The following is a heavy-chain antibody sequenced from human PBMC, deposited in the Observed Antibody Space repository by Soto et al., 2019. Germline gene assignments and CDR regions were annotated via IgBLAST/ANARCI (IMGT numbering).Heavy chain of an antibody. Sequence: GGSLRLSCAASGFTFSSYSMNWVRQAPGKGLEWVSSISSSSSYIYYADSVKGRFTISRDNAKNSLYLQMNSLRAEDTALYHCARKGDYYYYMDVWGKGTTVTVSS. CDR3: ARKGDYYYYMDV. J-gene: IGHJ6*03. CDR2: ISSSSSYI. CDR1: GFTFSSYS. V-gene: IGHV3-21*04.